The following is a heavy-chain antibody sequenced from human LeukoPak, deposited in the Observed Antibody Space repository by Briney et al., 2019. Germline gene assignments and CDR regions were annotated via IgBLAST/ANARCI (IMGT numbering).Heavy chain of an antibody. D-gene: IGHD3-3*01. V-gene: IGHV1-69*13. CDR2: IIPIFGTA. CDR1: GGTFSSYA. J-gene: IGHJ6*02. Sequence: SVKVSCKASGGTFSSYAISWVRQAPGQGLEWMGGIIPIFGTANYAQKFQGRVTITADESASTAYMKLSSLRSEDTAVYYCARGSYYDFWSGRTNYYYYGMDVWGQGTTVTVSS. CDR3: ARGSYYDFWSGRTNYYYYGMDV.